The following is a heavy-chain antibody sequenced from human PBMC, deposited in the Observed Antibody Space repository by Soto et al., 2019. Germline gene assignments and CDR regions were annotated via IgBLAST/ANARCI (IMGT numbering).Heavy chain of an antibody. CDR2: VSAYNGYT. D-gene: IGHD6-19*01. CDR1: GFTFTSYG. J-gene: IGHJ4*02. Sequence: QVQLVQSGAEVKKPGASVKVSCKASGFTFTSYGFSWVRQAPGEGLEWMGWVSAYNGYTTYAQKLQGRVTMTTDTSTSTAYMELRSLRSDDTAVYYCARAGRFTAVALFDSWSQGTLVTVSS. CDR3: ARAGRFTAVALFDS. V-gene: IGHV1-18*01.